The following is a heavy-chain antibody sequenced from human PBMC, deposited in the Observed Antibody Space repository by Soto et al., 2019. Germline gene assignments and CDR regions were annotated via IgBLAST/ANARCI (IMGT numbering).Heavy chain of an antibody. CDR3: ATQGYCTTGVCYNPYGMDV. J-gene: IGHJ6*02. Sequence: EVQLLESGGGLVQPGGSLRLSCAASGFTFSSYAMSWVRQAPGKGLEWVSAISGSGGSTYYADSVKGRFTISRDNSKNTLYLQMNSLRAEDTAVYYGATQGYCTTGVCYNPYGMDVWGQGTTVTVSS. CDR2: ISGSGGST. D-gene: IGHD2-8*01. V-gene: IGHV3-23*01. CDR1: GFTFSSYA.